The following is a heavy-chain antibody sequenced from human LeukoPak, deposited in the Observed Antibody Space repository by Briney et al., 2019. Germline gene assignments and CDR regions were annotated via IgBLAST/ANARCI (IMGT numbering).Heavy chain of an antibody. CDR3: AKEGRPYTMRSKIDY. J-gene: IGHJ4*02. Sequence: GGSLRLSCAASGFTFSSYGMHWVRQAPGKGLEWVAFIRDDGSNKYYADSVKGRFTISRDNSKNTLYLQMNSLRAEDTAVYYCAKEGRPYTMRSKIDYWGQGTLVTVSS. CDR2: IRDDGSNK. D-gene: IGHD3-10*01. CDR1: GFTFSSYG. V-gene: IGHV3-30*02.